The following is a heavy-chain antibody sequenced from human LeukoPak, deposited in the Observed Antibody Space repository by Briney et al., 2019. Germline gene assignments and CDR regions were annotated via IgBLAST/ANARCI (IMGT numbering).Heavy chain of an antibody. V-gene: IGHV3-48*04. D-gene: IGHD5-12*01. CDR3: ARDRESYSGYDSGGEFDY. J-gene: IGHJ4*02. CDR1: GFTFSSYS. Sequence: GGSLRLSCAASGFTFSSYSMNWVRQAPGKGLEWVSYISSSSSTIYYADSVKGRFTISRDNAKNSLYLQMNSLRAEDTAVYYCARDRESYSGYDSGGEFDYWGQGTLVTVSS. CDR2: ISSSSSTI.